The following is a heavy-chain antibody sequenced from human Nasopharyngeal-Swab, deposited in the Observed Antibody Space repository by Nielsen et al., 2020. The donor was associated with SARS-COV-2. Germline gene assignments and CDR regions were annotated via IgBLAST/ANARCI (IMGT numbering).Heavy chain of an antibody. D-gene: IGHD6-13*01. J-gene: IGHJ4*02. CDR3: ARAGLSSWHFDY. V-gene: IGHV3-7*01. CDR1: GFTFSCYW. CDR2: IKQDGSEK. Sequence: GGSLRLSCAASGFTFSCYWMSWVRQAPGKGLEWVANIKQDGSEKYYVDSVKGRFTISRDNAKNSLYLQMNSLRAEDTAVYYCARAGLSSWHFDYWGQGTLVTVSS.